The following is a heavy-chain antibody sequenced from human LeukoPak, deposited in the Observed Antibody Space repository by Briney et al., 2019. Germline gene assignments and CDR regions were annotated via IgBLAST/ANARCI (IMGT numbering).Heavy chain of an antibody. J-gene: IGHJ4*02. D-gene: IGHD1-26*01. CDR2: IYYSGST. V-gene: IGHV4-39*01. Sequence: TSETLSLTCTVSGGSISNNNYYWGWIRQPPGKGLEWIGSIYYSGSTYYNPSLKSRVTISVDASMNQFSLKLSSVTAADTAMYYCARGVGATFLNDYWGQGTLVTVSS. CDR1: GGSISNNNYY. CDR3: ARGVGATFLNDY.